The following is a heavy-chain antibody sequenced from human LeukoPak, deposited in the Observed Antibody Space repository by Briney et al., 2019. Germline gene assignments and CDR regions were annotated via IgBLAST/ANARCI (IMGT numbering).Heavy chain of an antibody. CDR2: IIPILGRA. CDR3: ARDPGSSTRAPPDY. V-gene: IGHV1-69*08. J-gene: IGHJ4*02. Sequence: ASVKVSCKASGGTFSSYTISWVRQAPGQGGEWMGRIIPILGRANYAQKFQGRVTITADKSTSTAYMELSSLRSEDTAVYYCARDPGSSTRAPPDYWGQGTLVTVSS. D-gene: IGHD2-2*01. CDR1: GGTFSSYT.